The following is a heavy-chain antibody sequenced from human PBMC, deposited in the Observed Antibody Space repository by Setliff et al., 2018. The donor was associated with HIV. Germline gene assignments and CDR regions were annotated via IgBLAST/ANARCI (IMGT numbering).Heavy chain of an antibody. CDR3: AREGKTALVTKYFDY. V-gene: IGHV4-39*07. CDR1: GGSISSSTYY. D-gene: IGHD5-18*01. J-gene: IGHJ4*02. CDR2: IYYSGST. Sequence: SETLSLTCTVSGGSISSSTYYWGWIRQPPGKGLEWIGSIYYSGSTYYNPSLKSRVTISRDTSKNQFSLRMKSVTAADTAVYYCAREGKTALVTKYFDYWGQGTLVTVSS.